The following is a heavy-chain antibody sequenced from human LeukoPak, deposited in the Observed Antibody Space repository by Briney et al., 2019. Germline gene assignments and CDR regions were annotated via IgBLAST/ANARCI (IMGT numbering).Heavy chain of an antibody. J-gene: IGHJ6*03. CDR3: ARLGVKAFSLSGTLRGLEYYYYMDV. V-gene: IGHV1-18*01. Sequence: ASVKVSCKASGYMLTTYGISWVRQAPGQGLEWMGWISAYNGDTKYAQKVQGRVTMSTETSTSTACMELRSLRSDDTAVYYCARLGVKAFSLSGTLRGLEYYYYMDVWGKGTTVTVS. CDR2: ISAYNGDT. CDR1: GYMLTTYG. D-gene: IGHD3-16*02.